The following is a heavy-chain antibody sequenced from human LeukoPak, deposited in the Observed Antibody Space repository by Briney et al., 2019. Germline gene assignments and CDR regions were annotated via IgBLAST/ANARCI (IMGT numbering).Heavy chain of an antibody. CDR3: AKVSGSYQYYFDY. V-gene: IGHV3-30*18. CDR2: ISYDGSNK. D-gene: IGHD3-10*01. CDR1: GFTFSSYG. Sequence: PGGSLRLSCAASGFTFSSYGMHWVRQAPGKGLEGVAVISYDGSNKYYADSGKGRFTISRDNSKNTLYLQMNSLRAEDTAVYYCAKVSGSYQYYFDYWGQGTLVTVSS. J-gene: IGHJ4*02.